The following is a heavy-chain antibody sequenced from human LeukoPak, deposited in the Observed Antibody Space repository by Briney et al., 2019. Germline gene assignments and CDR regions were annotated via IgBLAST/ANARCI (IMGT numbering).Heavy chain of an antibody. Sequence: SETLSLTCAVDGGPFSGYYWSWIRQPPGKGLEWVGEINHSGSTNYNPSLKSRVTISVDTSKNQFSLKLSSVTAADTAVYYCARDDSGSYYFDYWGQGTLVTVSS. CDR3: ARDDSGSYYFDY. D-gene: IGHD1-26*01. CDR2: INHSGST. J-gene: IGHJ4*02. CDR1: GGPFSGYY. V-gene: IGHV4-34*01.